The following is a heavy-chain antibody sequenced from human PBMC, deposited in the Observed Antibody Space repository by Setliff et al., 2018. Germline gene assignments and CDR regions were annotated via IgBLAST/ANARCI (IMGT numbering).Heavy chain of an antibody. CDR2: IKEDGGTK. D-gene: IGHD2-15*01. V-gene: IGHV3-30*03. Sequence: LSLTCTVSGGSISSGGYYWSWVRQAPGKGLEWVANIKEDGGTKYHADSVKGRFTISRDNSKNTLYLQMNSLRPEDTAVYYCARTCSGSGCYAGLESWGQGTPVTVSS. CDR1: GGSISSGG. CDR3: ARTCSGSGCYAGLES. J-gene: IGHJ4*02.